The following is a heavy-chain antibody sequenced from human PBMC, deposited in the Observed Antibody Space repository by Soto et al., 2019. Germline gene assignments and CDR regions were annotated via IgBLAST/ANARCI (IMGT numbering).Heavy chain of an antibody. Sequence: QVQLVESGGGVVQPGNSLRLSCAASGFTFSSYGMHWVRQPPGKGLEWVAGISYDGSNEHYADSVKGRFAISRDNSKITVYLQMNSLRAEDTAVYYCAKDTYYHDSTGYYVFDYWGQGTLVTVYS. CDR3: AKDTYYHDSTGYYVFDY. CDR2: ISYDGSNE. CDR1: GFTFSSYG. V-gene: IGHV3-30*18. J-gene: IGHJ4*02. D-gene: IGHD3-22*01.